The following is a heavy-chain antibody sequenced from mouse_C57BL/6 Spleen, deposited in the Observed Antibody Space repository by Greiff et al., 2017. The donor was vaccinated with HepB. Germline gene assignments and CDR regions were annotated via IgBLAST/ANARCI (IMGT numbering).Heavy chain of an antibody. J-gene: IGHJ3*01. D-gene: IGHD4-1*01. Sequence: QVQLQQPGAELVRPGSSVKLSCKASGYTFTSYWMYWVKQRPIQGLEWIGNIDPSDSETHYNQKFKDKATLTVDKSSSTAYMQLSSLTSEDSAVYYCAREAGTRETWVAYWGQGTLVTVSA. V-gene: IGHV1-52*01. CDR2: IDPSDSET. CDR1: GYTFTSYW. CDR3: AREAGTRETWVAY.